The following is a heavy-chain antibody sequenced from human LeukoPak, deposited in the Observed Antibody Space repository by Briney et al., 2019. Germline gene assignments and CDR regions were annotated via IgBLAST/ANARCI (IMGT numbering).Heavy chain of an antibody. CDR1: GFTFSSYG. D-gene: IGHD6-19*01. Sequence: GGSLRLSCAASGFTFSSYGMHWVRQAPGKGLEWVAVISYDGSNKYYADSVKGRFTISRDNSKNTLYLQMNSLRAEDTAVYYCAKESLGSIAVVAGPENYYFDYWGQGTLVTVSS. CDR2: ISYDGSNK. CDR3: AKESLGSIAVVAGPENYYFDY. J-gene: IGHJ4*02. V-gene: IGHV3-30*18.